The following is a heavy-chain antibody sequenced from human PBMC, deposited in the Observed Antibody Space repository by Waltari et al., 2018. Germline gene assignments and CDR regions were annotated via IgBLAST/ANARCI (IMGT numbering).Heavy chain of an antibody. D-gene: IGHD1-7*01. CDR2: ISAYKGNT. CDR1: GYTVTSYG. CDR3: ARDADWNLDYYYYYMDV. J-gene: IGHJ6*03. Sequence: QVQLVQSGAEVQKPGASVEVSCMVSGYTVTSYGRSWVRQARGQGLEWMGWISAYKGNTNYAQKIQGRVTMTTDTTTSTAYRELRSLRSDDTAVYYCARDADWNLDYYYYYMDVWGKGTTVTVSS. V-gene: IGHV1-18*01.